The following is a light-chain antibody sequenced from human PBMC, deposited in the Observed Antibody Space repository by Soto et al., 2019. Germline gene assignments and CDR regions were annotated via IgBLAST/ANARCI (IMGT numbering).Light chain of an antibody. V-gene: IGKV1-9*01. CDR1: QGISSY. CDR2: AAS. J-gene: IGKJ4*02. Sequence: IQLTQSPSSLSASVGDRVTITCRASQGISSYLAWYQQKPGKAPNLLIYAASTVQSGVPSRFSGSGSGTDFTLTISLLQPEDVATYYCQQLISYPLTFGGGTKVEIK. CDR3: QQLISYPLT.